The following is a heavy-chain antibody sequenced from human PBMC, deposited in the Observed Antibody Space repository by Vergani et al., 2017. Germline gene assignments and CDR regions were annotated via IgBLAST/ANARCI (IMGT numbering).Heavy chain of an antibody. CDR1: GFTFDDYG. CDR3: ARERNAYYXFWSGYYTQYYFDY. V-gene: IGHV3-20*04. D-gene: IGHD3-3*01. J-gene: IGHJ4*02. CDR2: INWNGGST. Sequence: EVQLVESGGGVVRPGGSLRLSCAASGFTFDDYGMSWVRQAPGKGLEWGSGINWNGGSTGYADSVKGRFTISRDNAKNSLYLQMNSLRAEDTALYYCARERNAYYXFWSGYYTQYYFDYWGQGTLVTVSS.